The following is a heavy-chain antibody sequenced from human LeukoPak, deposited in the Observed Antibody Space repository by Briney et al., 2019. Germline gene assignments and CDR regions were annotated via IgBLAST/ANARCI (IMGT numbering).Heavy chain of an antibody. CDR2: ISGSSSNT. J-gene: IGHJ3*02. D-gene: IGHD6-13*01. Sequence: GGSLRLSCAASGFTFSSYAMSWVRQAPGRGLEWVSSISGSSSNTFYADSVKGRFTISRDNSKNTLYLQMNSLRAEDTAVYYCARDSSSWAYDAFDIWGQGTMVTVSS. CDR3: ARDSSSWAYDAFDI. CDR1: GFTFSSYA. V-gene: IGHV3-23*01.